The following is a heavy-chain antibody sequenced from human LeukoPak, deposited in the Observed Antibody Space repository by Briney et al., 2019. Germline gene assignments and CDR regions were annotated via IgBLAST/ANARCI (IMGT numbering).Heavy chain of an antibody. D-gene: IGHD2-21*02. J-gene: IGHJ4*02. Sequence: GRSLRLSCAASGFTFSSYGMHWVRQAPGKGLEWVAVISYDGSNKYYADSVKGRFTISRDNSKNTLYLQMNSLRAEDTAVYYCAKDRLVVTAGDYWGQGTLVTVSS. CDR1: GFTFSSYG. CDR2: ISYDGSNK. CDR3: AKDRLVVTAGDY. V-gene: IGHV3-30*18.